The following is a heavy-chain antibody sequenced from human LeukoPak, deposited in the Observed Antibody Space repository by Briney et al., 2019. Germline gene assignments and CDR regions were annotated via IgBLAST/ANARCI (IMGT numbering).Heavy chain of an antibody. Sequence: GESLKISCKGSGYSFTTYWIGWVRQMPGKGLEWMGIIYPGDSDTRYSPSFEGQVTVSADKSISTAYLQWSSLKAADTAMYYCARSSCSGGSCYPQIWGQGTLVTVSS. CDR2: IYPGDSDT. CDR3: ARSSCSGGSCYPQI. D-gene: IGHD2-15*01. J-gene: IGHJ4*02. CDR1: GYSFTTYW. V-gene: IGHV5-51*01.